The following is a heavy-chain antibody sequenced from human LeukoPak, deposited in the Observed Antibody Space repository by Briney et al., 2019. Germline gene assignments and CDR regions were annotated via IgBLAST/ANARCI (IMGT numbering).Heavy chain of an antibody. D-gene: IGHD1-14*01. V-gene: IGHV3-13*01. CDR2: VGIAADT. Sequence: GGSLRLSCAASGFTFSDHAMHWVRQAPGKGLEWVSAVGIAADTFYPGSVKGRFTISRENAKNTLYLQMNSLRAEDTAVYYCAKPGSWGQGTLVTVSS. J-gene: IGHJ5*02. CDR3: AKPGS. CDR1: GFTFSDHA.